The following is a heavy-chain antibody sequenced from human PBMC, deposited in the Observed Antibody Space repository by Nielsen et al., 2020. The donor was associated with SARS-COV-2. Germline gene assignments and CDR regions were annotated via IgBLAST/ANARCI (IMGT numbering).Heavy chain of an antibody. CDR3: ARETLDPTSSFVDH. CDR2: IYGGGST. J-gene: IGHJ5*02. CDR1: GFTVRNNY. D-gene: IGHD1-26*01. V-gene: IGHV3-53*05. Sequence: GGSLRLSCAVSGFTVRNNYMSWVRQAPGKGLEWVSVIYGGGSTYYADSVKGRFTISRDYSKNTVYLQMNSLRAEDTAVYYCARETLDPTSSFVDHWGQGTLVSVSS.